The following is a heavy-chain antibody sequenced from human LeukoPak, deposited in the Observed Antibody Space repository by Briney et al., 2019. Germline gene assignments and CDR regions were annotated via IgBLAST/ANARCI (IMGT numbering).Heavy chain of an antibody. J-gene: IGHJ4*02. Sequence: GGSLRLSCAASGFNFGDSRMTWVRQAPGKGLQWVANVNQDGTEKHFLDSVVGRFTISRDNAKKSLYLQMSSLRPEDTALYFCVKGDWYFESWGQGTLVTVSS. CDR2: VNQDGTEK. CDR1: GFNFGDSR. V-gene: IGHV3-7*04. D-gene: IGHD2-21*01. CDR3: VKGDWYFES.